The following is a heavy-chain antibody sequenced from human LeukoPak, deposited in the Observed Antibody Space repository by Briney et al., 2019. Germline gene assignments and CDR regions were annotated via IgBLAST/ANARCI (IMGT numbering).Heavy chain of an antibody. CDR3: ATIAVAGHFDY. J-gene: IGHJ4*02. V-gene: IGHV4-59*10. D-gene: IGHD6-19*01. Sequence: RTSETLSLTCAAYGGPFSDYYWSWIRLPAGKGLEWIGRIFTSGSTNYNPSLKSRVTISLDTSKNQFSLKLSSVTAADTAVYYCATIAVAGHFDYWGQGTLVTVSS. CDR1: GGPFSDYY. CDR2: IFTSGST.